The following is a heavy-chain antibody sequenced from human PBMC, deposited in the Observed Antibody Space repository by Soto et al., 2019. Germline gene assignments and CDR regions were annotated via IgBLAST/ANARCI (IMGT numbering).Heavy chain of an antibody. J-gene: IGHJ4*02. Sequence: PGGSLRLSCAASGFTFRGSAMHLVRQASGKGLEWVGRIRSKANSYATAYAASVKGRFTISRDDSKNTAYLQMNSLKTEDTAVYYCTRHNALDSSPYFDYWGQGTLVTVSS. D-gene: IGHD3-22*01. CDR2: IRSKANSYAT. V-gene: IGHV3-73*01. CDR1: GFTFRGSA. CDR3: TRHNALDSSPYFDY.